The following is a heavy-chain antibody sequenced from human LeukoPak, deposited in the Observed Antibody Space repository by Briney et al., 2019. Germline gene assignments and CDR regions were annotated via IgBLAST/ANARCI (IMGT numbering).Heavy chain of an antibody. Sequence: ASVKVSCKASGSPFIGPFLHWVRQAPGQGLEWMGWINPISGDTNSAQKFQGRLTMTRNPSKTTAYMELSGLRPDDTALYYCARDRGTMIAVFGIYLDLWGRGTPVTVSS. CDR3: ARDRGTMIAVFGIYLDL. D-gene: IGHD1-14*01. CDR1: GSPFIGPF. V-gene: IGHV1-2*02. CDR2: INPISGDT. J-gene: IGHJ2*01.